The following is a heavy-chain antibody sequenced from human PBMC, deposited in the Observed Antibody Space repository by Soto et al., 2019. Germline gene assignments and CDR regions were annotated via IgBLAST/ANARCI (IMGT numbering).Heavy chain of an antibody. CDR1: GDSINDKNW. CDR2: IYHTGRS. J-gene: IGHJ5*02. D-gene: IGHD6-13*01. V-gene: IGHV4-4*02. CDR3: ARTEVPESSSWHPCDP. Sequence: SETLSLTCSVSGDSINDKNWWTWLRQPPGKRLEWIGDIYHTGRSSYNPSLTSRVAMSVDKSKNQFSLKLISVTAADTAVYYCARTEVPESSSWHPCDPWGQGNLVTVSS.